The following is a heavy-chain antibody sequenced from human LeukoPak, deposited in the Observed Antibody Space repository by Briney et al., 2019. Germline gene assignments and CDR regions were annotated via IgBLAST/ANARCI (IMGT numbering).Heavy chain of an antibody. V-gene: IGHV3-23*01. J-gene: IGHJ4*02. D-gene: IGHD3-22*01. CDR3: AKGPYDSSGYYSQGANFDY. CDR1: GFTFSSYA. Sequence: PGGSLRLSCEASGFTFSSYAMGWVRQAPGKGLEWVSAISGSGGSTYYADSVKGRFTISRDNSKNTLYLQMNSLRAEDTAVYYCAKGPYDSSGYYSQGANFDYWGQGTLVTVSS. CDR2: ISGSGGST.